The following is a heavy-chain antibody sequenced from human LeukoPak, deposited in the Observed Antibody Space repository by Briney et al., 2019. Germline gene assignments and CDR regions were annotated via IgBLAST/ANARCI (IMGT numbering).Heavy chain of an antibody. D-gene: IGHD6-19*01. CDR3: AKARYSSGLDY. V-gene: IGHV3-7*01. J-gene: IGHJ4*02. CDR1: GSTFSTYR. CDR2: ITEDGSGK. Sequence: GGSLRLSCAASGSTFSTYRMAWVRQAPGKGLEWVATITEDGSGKYHVDSVRGRFTVSRDNTNKLLFLQMNSLRAEDTAVYHCAKARYSSGLDYWGQGTLVSVSS.